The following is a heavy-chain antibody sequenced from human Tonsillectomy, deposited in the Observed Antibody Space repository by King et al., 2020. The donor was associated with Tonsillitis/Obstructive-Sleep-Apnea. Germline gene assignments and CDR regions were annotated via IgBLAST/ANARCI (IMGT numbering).Heavy chain of an antibody. Sequence: VQLVESGGGVVQPGRSLRLSCAASGFTFGSYAMNWVRQTPGKGLEWVSVISYDENDKYYADSVKGRFTISRDNSKNTLYLQMNSLRTEDTAVYYCVRGVGGPAAFTWFDPWGQGTLVTVSS. CDR1: GFTFGSYA. V-gene: IGHV3-30*04. D-gene: IGHD2-2*01. CDR3: VRGVGGPAAFTWFDP. J-gene: IGHJ5*02. CDR2: ISYDENDK.